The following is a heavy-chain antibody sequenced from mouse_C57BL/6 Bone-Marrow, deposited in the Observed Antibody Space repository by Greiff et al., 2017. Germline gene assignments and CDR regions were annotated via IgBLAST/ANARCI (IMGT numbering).Heavy chain of an antibody. Sequence: QVQLQQSGAELVKPGASVKMSCKASGYTFTTYPIEWMKQNHGKSLEWIGNFHPYNDDTKYNEKFKGKATLTVEKSSSTVYLELSRLTSDDSAVYYCGILYYGNSWYFDVWGTGTTVTVSS. CDR2: FHPYNDDT. V-gene: IGHV1-47*01. CDR3: GILYYGNSWYFDV. CDR1: GYTFTTYP. J-gene: IGHJ1*03. D-gene: IGHD2-1*01.